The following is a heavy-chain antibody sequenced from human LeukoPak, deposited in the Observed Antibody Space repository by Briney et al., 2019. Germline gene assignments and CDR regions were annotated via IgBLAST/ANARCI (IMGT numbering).Heavy chain of an antibody. V-gene: IGHV3-30*18. Sequence: GRSLRLSCAASGFTFSSYGMHWVRQAPGKGLEWVAVISYDGSNKYYADSVKGRFTISRDNSKNTLYPQMNSLRAEDTAVYYCAKDLYYWGQGTLVTVSS. CDR2: ISYDGSNK. CDR1: GFTFSSYG. J-gene: IGHJ4*02. CDR3: AKDLYY.